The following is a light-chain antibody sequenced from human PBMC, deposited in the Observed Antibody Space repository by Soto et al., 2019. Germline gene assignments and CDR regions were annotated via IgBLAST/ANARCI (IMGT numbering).Light chain of an antibody. CDR2: AAS. CDR3: QQYNNWPYT. Sequence: EIVMTQSPATLSVSPGERATLACRASQSVSNNLAWYQQKPGQAPRLLIYAASTRATCIPARFSGSGSGTEFTVTISSLQSEDFAVYYCQQYNNWPYTFGQGTNLEIK. J-gene: IGKJ2*01. V-gene: IGKV3-15*01. CDR1: QSVSNN.